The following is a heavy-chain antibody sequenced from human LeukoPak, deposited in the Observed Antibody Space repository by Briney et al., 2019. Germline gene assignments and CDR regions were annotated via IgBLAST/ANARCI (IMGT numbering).Heavy chain of an antibody. D-gene: IGHD6-19*01. CDR1: GGTFSSYA. V-gene: IGHV1-69*06. CDR2: IIPIFGTA. Sequence: SVKVSCKASGGTFSSYAISWVRQAPGQGLEWMGGIIPIFGTANYAQKFQGRVTITADKSTSTAYMELSSLRSEDTAVYYCARVLIAVAGTLDYWGQRTLVTVSS. CDR3: ARVLIAVAGTLDY. J-gene: IGHJ4*02.